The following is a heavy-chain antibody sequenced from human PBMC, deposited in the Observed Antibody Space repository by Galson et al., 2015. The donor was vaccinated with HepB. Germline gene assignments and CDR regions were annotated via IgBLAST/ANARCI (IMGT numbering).Heavy chain of an antibody. CDR3: AKECIGSASDYDDGLDI. Sequence: SLRLSCAASGFSFRTYGMHWVRQAPGKGLEWVAVIWYDGNNKDYAHSVKGRFTISRDNSKNTLYLQMNSLRVEDTAVYYCAKECIGSASDYDDGLDIWGQGTMVTVSA. CDR1: GFSFRTYG. CDR2: IWYDGNNK. J-gene: IGHJ3*02. V-gene: IGHV3-33*06. D-gene: IGHD3-10*01.